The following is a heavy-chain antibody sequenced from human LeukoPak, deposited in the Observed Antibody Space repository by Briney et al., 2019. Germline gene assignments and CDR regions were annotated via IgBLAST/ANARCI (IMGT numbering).Heavy chain of an antibody. CDR3: ARVGDHFHWNLDL. CDR1: GVTGSTYY. CDR2: IYSGGST. J-gene: IGHJ2*01. V-gene: IGHV3-53*01. D-gene: IGHD3-3*02. Sequence: GSLRLSCSASGVTGSTYYINWVRQAPGKGLGWGSIIYSGGSTYYADSVKGRFTISRDTSKNTLSLQMNSLRAEDTAVYFCARVGDHFHWNLDLWGRGTLVSVSS.